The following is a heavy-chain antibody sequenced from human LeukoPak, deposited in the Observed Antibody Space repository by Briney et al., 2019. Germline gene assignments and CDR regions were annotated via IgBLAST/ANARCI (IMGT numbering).Heavy chain of an antibody. CDR3: ARVGHYDYVWGSYRYTTGPIDY. CDR1: GGSISSYY. D-gene: IGHD3-16*02. V-gene: IGHV4-59*01. Sequence: SGTLSLTCTVSGGSISSYYWSWIRQPPGKGLEWIGYIYYSGSTNYNPSLKSRVTISVDTSKNQFSLKLSSVTAADTVVYYCARVGHYDYVWGSYRYTTGPIDYWGQGTLVTVSS. CDR2: IYYSGST. J-gene: IGHJ4*02.